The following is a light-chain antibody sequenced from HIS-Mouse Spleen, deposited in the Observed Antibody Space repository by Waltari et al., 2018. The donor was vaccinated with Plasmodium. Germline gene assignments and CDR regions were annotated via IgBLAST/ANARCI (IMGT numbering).Light chain of an antibody. CDR3: QQYNNWPRGT. CDR1: QGISSY. V-gene: IGKV1D-8*02. J-gene: IGKJ1*01. Sequence: AIWMTQSPSLLSASTGDRVTISCRMSQGISSYLAWYQQKPGKAPELLIYGASTRATGIPARFSGSGSGTEFTLTISSMQSEDFAVYYCQQYNNWPRGTFGQGTKVEIK. CDR2: GAS.